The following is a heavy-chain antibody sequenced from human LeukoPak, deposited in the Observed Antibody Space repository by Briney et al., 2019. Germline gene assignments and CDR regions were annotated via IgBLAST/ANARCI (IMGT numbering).Heavy chain of an antibody. D-gene: IGHD6-19*01. J-gene: IGHJ4*02. CDR2: IWYDGSNK. CDR3: VRVAVACKLNNRLLL. Sequence: PGGSLRLSCAQPVFTLTIYSMHSVRQAPGKGLGWVAVIWYDGSNKYYADSVKGRFTISRDNSKNTLYLQMNSLRAEDTAVYYCVRVAVACKLNNRLLLWGQGTLVTVSS. CDR1: VFTLTIYS. V-gene: IGHV3-33*01.